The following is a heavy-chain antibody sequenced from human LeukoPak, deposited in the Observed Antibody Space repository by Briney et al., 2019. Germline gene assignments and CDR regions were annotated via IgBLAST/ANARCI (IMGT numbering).Heavy chain of an antibody. CDR1: GYTFTGYY. D-gene: IGHD3-16*01. CDR2: INPSGGST. CDR3: ARIMITFGGAYYFDY. Sequence: ASVKVSCKASGYTFTGYYMHWVRQAPGQGLEWMGIINPSGGSTSYAQKFQGRVTMTRDMSTSTVYMELSSLRSEDTAVYYCARIMITFGGAYYFDYWGQGTLVTVSS. V-gene: IGHV1-46*01. J-gene: IGHJ4*02.